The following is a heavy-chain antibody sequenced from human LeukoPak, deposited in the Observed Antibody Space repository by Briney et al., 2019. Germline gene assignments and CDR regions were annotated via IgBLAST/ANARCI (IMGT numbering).Heavy chain of an antibody. Sequence: GGSLRLSCAASGFTVSSNYMSWVRQAPGKGLEWVANIKQDGSEKYYVDSVKGRFTISRDNAKNSLYLQMNSLRAEDTAVYYCARDLSGVVGADWGQGTLVTVSS. CDR3: ARDLSGVVGAD. V-gene: IGHV3-7*01. J-gene: IGHJ4*02. CDR1: GFTVSSNY. D-gene: IGHD1-26*01. CDR2: IKQDGSEK.